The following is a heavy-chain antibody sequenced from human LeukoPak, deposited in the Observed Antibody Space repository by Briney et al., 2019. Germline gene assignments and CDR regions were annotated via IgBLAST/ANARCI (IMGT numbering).Heavy chain of an antibody. CDR1: GGTFSSYA. D-gene: IGHD2-15*01. Sequence: SVKVSCKASGGTFSSYAISWVRQAPGQGLEWMGRIIPILGIANYAQKFQGRVTITADKSTSTAYMELSSLRSEDTAVYYCARDLRGKSRFDYWGQGTLATVSS. V-gene: IGHV1-69*04. CDR2: IIPILGIA. J-gene: IGHJ4*02. CDR3: ARDLRGKSRFDY.